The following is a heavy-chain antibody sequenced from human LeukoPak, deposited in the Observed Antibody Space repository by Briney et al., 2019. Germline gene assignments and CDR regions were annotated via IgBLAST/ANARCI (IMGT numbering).Heavy chain of an antibody. Sequence: SETPSLTCTVSGGSISSSSYYWGWIRQPPGKGLEWIGSIYYSGSTYYNPSLKSRVTISVDTSKNQFSLKLSSVTAADTAVYYCARHFRATVTKFDYWGQGTLVTVSS. V-gene: IGHV4-39*01. CDR3: ARHFRATVTKFDY. CDR1: GGSISSSSYY. D-gene: IGHD4-17*01. CDR2: IYYSGST. J-gene: IGHJ4*02.